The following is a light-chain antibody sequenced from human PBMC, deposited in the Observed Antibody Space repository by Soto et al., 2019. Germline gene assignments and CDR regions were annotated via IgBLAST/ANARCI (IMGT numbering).Light chain of an antibody. Sequence: QSGLTQHASVSGSPGQTITISCSGTSSDIGSYNHVAWYQQFPGKSPKLMIYAVSDRPSGVSDRFSGSKSGITASLTISGLQTEDEADYYCISYTDRQSYLFGTGTKVTVL. CDR3: ISYTDRQSYL. J-gene: IGLJ1*01. V-gene: IGLV2-14*03. CDR2: AVS. CDR1: SSDIGSYNH.